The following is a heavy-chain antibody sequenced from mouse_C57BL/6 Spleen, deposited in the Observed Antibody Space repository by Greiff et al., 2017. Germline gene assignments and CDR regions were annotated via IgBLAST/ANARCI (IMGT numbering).Heavy chain of an antibody. CDR1: GYTFTSYW. CDR3: ARSPRSNYYFDY. J-gene: IGHJ2*01. Sequence: VHLQQPGAELVKPGASVKMSCKASGYTFTSYWITWVKQRPGQGLEWIGDIYPGSGSTNYNEKFKSKATLTVDTSSSTAYMQLSSLTSEDSAVYYCARSPRSNYYFDYWGQGTTLTVSS. V-gene: IGHV1-55*01. D-gene: IGHD2-5*01. CDR2: IYPGSGST.